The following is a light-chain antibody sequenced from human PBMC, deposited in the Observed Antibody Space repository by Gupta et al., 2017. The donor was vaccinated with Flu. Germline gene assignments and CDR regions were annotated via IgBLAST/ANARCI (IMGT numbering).Light chain of an antibody. V-gene: IGKV3-20*01. CDR3: QHDDTSLFFT. CDR2: SAS. CDR1: QSVDSSY. Sequence: ETVLTQSPGTLSLSPGERATLSCRASQSVDSSYLAWYQQKPGQAPRLLIYSASSRATGIPDRFSGSGSGKDFTLTISRREPEDFAVYYCQHDDTSLFFTFGHGTKVETK. J-gene: IGKJ3*01.